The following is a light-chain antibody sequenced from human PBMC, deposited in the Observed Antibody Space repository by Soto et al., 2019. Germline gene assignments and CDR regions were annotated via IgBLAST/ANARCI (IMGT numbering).Light chain of an antibody. V-gene: IGKV2-28*01. CDR2: LAS. J-gene: IGKJ3*01. CDR1: QSLLHSNGANY. Sequence: DIVMTQSPLSLPVTPGEPASISCRSSQSLLHSNGANYLAWYLQKPGQSPQPLISLASHQGSGDTDRFSGSGSGTDFTLKISRVEAGDVGVYYCMQARQTPTLGPGTKVHIK. CDR3: MQARQTPT.